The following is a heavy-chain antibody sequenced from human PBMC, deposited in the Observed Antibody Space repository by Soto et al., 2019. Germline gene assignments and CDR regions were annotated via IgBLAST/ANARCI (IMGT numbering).Heavy chain of an antibody. CDR3: ARGRCSGGSCYSGARPSHFDY. J-gene: IGHJ4*02. V-gene: IGHV4-34*01. Sequence: LSLTCAVYGGSFSGYYWSWIRQPPGKGLEWIGEINHSGSTNHNPSLKSRVTISVDTSKNQFSLKLSSVTAADTAVYYCARGRCSGGSCYSGARPSHFDYWGQGTLVTVSS. D-gene: IGHD2-15*01. CDR1: GGSFSGYY. CDR2: INHSGST.